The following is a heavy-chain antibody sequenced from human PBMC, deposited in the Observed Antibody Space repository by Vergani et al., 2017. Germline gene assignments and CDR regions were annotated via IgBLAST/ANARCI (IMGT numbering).Heavy chain of an antibody. Sequence: QVQLQESGPGLVKPSQTLSLTCTVSGGSISSGGYYWSWICQHPGKGLEWIGYIYYSGSTYYNPSLKSRVTISVDTSKNQFSLKLSSVTAADTAVYYCAREVELELLWFNRGGRAFDIWGQGTMVTVSS. D-gene: IGHD1-7*01. CDR2: IYYSGST. J-gene: IGHJ3*02. CDR1: GGSISSGGYY. CDR3: AREVELELLWFNRGGRAFDI. V-gene: IGHV4-31*03.